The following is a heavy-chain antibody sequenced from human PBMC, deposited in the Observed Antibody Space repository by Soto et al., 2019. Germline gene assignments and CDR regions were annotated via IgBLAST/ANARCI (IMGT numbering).Heavy chain of an antibody. CDR1: GGHFCNSA. J-gene: IGHJ4*02. CDR2: IIPIFEST. Sequence: SVQISSSAPGGHFCNSAITWVRQALGQSLEWVGMIIPIFESTNYAQKFLGRFIITAAKTSSTSYLQLSSLRSEATAAYYCATPSGRSRQYSSLPENWGQGTMVTVSS. V-gene: IGHV1-69*06. CDR3: ATPSGRSRQYSSLPEN. D-gene: IGHD5-12*01.